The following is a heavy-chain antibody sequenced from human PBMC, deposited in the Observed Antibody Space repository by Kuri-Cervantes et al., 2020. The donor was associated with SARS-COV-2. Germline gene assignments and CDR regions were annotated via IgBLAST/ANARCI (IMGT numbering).Heavy chain of an antibody. CDR2: INHSGST. CDR3: ARADYYYGMDV. J-gene: IGHJ6*02. CDR1: GGSFSGYY. Sequence: GSLRLSCAVYGGSFSGYYWSGICQPPGKGLEWIGEINHSGSTNYNPSLKSRVTVSVDTSKNQFSLKLSSVTAADTAVYYCARADYYYGMDVWGQGTTVTVSS. V-gene: IGHV4-34*01.